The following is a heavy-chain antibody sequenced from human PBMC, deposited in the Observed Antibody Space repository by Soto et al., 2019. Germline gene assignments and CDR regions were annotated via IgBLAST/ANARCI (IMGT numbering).Heavy chain of an antibody. CDR2: IIVGTGQT. D-gene: IGHD1-26*01. CDR1: GFTFTKSA. J-gene: IGHJ3*02. CDR3: AAELYSGGRCCSFDI. Sequence: QMQVVQSGPEVKKPGTSVKVSSKTSGFTFTKSAVQWVRQARGERLEWIGWIIVGTGQTNYAQKLHERITITRDMSTATAYMELSSLGSEDTTVYYCAAELYSGGRCCSFDIWGQGTMVTVPS. V-gene: IGHV1-58*01.